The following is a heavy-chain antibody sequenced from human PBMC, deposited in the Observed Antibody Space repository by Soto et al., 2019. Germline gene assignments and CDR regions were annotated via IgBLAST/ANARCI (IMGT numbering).Heavy chain of an antibody. CDR1: GASISNGGYY. CDR2: IYNTGGT. CDR3: ARVNYYASHRYRDGTYYFDY. J-gene: IGHJ4*02. D-gene: IGHD3-16*02. Sequence: SETVSLTCTVSGASISNGGYYWSWIRRHPGKGLDFIGYIYNTGGTTYNPSLRSRITISLDTSENLFSLRLRSVTAAETAMYYCARVNYYASHRYRDGTYYFDYWGQGALVTVSS. V-gene: IGHV4-31*03.